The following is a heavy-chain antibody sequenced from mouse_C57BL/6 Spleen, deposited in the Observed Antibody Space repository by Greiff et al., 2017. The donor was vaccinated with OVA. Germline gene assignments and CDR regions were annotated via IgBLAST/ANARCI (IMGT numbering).Heavy chain of an antibody. Sequence: DVMLVESGGGLVKPGGSLKLSCAASGFTFSDYGMHWVRQAPEKGLEWVAYISSGSSTIYYADTVKGRFTISRDNAKNTLFLQMTSLRSEDTAMYYCALTGKEAWFAYWGQGTLVTVSA. CDR3: ALTGKEAWFAY. J-gene: IGHJ3*01. CDR2: ISSGSSTI. CDR1: GFTFSDYG. V-gene: IGHV5-17*01. D-gene: IGHD4-1*01.